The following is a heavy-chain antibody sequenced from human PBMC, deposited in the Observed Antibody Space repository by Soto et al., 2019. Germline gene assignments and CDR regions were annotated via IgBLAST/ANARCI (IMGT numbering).Heavy chain of an antibody. J-gene: IGHJ5*02. V-gene: IGHV4-59*01. CDR1: GGSISSYY. CDR3: ARVPVAGPGWLDP. Sequence: PSETLSLTCTVSGGSISSYYWSWIRQPPGKGLEWIGYIYYSGSTNYNPSLKSRVTISVDTSKNQFSLKLSSVTAADTAVYYCARVPVAGPGWLDPWGQGILVTVSS. CDR2: IYYSGST. D-gene: IGHD6-19*01.